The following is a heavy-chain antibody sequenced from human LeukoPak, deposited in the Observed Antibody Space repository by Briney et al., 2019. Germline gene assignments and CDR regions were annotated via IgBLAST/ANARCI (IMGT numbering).Heavy chain of an antibody. D-gene: IGHD6-6*01. CDR3: VKGLDYSSSQMDS. CDR2: INTNGADT. V-gene: IGHV3-64*05. CDR1: GFTFKSYA. Sequence: GGSLRLSCSASGFTFKSYAMHWVRQAPGKGLEYVSSINTNGADTYYADSVKGRFTISRDNSRNTVYVQMNSLTPEDTAVYYCVKGLDYSSSQMDSWGQGTLVTVSS. J-gene: IGHJ4*02.